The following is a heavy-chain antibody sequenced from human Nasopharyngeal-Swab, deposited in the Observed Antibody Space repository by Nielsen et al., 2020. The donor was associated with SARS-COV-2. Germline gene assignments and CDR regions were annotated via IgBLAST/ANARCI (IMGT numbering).Heavy chain of an antibody. Sequence: VRQMPGKGLEWIGSFYYSGATYYSPSLKSRLTISVDTSQNQFSLTVSSVTASDTAVYYCVRDNYYHYYMDVWGQGTTVTVSS. J-gene: IGHJ6*03. CDR3: VRDNYYHYYMDV. D-gene: IGHD2-15*01. CDR2: FYYSGAT. V-gene: IGHV4-39*01.